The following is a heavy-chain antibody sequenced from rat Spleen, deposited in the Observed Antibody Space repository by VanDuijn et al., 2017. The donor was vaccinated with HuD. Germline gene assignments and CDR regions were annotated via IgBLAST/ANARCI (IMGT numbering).Heavy chain of an antibody. CDR2: VSSGGNT. CDR3: TREGHTMDRATYWFAY. D-gene: IGHD1-9*01. CDR1: GFSLTSAG. Sequence: QVQLKESGPGLVQPSQTLSLTCTVSGFSLTSAGVSWVRLPPGKGLEWIAAVSSGGNTYYDSTLKSRLSISRDTSKSQVFLKIYSLQTEDTAIYFCTREGHTMDRATYWFAYWGQGTLVTVSS. V-gene: IGHV2S12*01. J-gene: IGHJ3*01.